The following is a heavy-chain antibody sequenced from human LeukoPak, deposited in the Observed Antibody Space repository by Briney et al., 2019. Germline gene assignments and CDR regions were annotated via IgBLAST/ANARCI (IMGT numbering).Heavy chain of an antibody. Sequence: PGGSLRLSCAASGFTFSSYAMSWVRQAPGKGLEWGSAIRGSGGRPYYADSVKGRFTISRDNSKNTLYMQMNSLRAEDKAVYYCAKREQENPGVDYMDVWGKGTTVTVSS. CDR1: GFTFSSYA. D-gene: IGHD1/OR15-1a*01. V-gene: IGHV3-23*01. CDR2: IRGSGGRP. J-gene: IGHJ6*03. CDR3: AKREQENPGVDYMDV.